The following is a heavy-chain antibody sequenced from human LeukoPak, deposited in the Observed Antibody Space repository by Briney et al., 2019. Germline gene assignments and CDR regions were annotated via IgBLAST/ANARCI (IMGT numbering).Heavy chain of an antibody. Sequence: SETLSLTCTVSGGSISSSSYYWGWIRQPPGKGLEWIGSIYYSGSTYYNPSLKSRVTISVDTSKNQFSLKLSSVTAADTAVYYCAGLYSGSYFDYWGQGTLVTVSS. CDR2: IYYSGST. CDR3: AGLYSGSYFDY. CDR1: GGSISSSSYY. J-gene: IGHJ4*02. D-gene: IGHD1-26*01. V-gene: IGHV4-39*01.